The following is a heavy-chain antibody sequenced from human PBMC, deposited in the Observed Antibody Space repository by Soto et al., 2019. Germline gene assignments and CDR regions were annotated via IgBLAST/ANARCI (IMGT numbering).Heavy chain of an antibody. CDR1: GYTFTSYA. Sequence: QVQLVQSGAGVKKPGASVKVSCKASGYTFTSYAMHWVRQAPGQRLEWMGWINAGNGNTKYSQKVQGRVTITRDTSASTAYMEMSSLRSEDTAVYYCARGGTVTSYYFDYWGQGTLVTVSS. J-gene: IGHJ4*02. CDR3: ARGGTVTSYYFDY. D-gene: IGHD4-17*01. CDR2: INAGNGNT. V-gene: IGHV1-3*01.